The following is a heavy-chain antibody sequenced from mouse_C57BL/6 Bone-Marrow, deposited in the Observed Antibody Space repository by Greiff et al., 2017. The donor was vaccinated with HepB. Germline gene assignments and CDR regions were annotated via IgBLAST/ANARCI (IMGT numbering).Heavy chain of an antibody. CDR2: ISNGGGST. V-gene: IGHV5-12*01. Sequence: EVKVVESGGGLVQPGGSLKLSCAASGFTFSDYYMYWVRQTPEKRLEWVAYISNGGGSTYYPDTVKGRFTISRANAKNTLYLQMSRLKSEDTAMYYCARYFDGYYDAMDYWGQGTSVTVSS. CDR1: GFTFSDYY. D-gene: IGHD2-3*01. CDR3: ARYFDGYYDAMDY. J-gene: IGHJ4*01.